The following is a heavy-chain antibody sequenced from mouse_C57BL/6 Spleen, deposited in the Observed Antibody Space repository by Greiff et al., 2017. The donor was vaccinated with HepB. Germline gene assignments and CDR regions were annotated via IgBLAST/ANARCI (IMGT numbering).Heavy chain of an antibody. V-gene: IGHV5-9*01. CDR2: ISGGGGNT. D-gene: IGHD2-4*01. J-gene: IGHJ2*01. CDR1: GFTFSSYT. Sequence: EVQLVESGGGLVKPGGSLKLSCAASGFTFSSYTMSWVRQTPEKRLEWVATISGGGGNTYYPDSVKGRFTISRDNAKNTLYLQMSSLRSEDTALYYCAKREGLRDYFDYWGQGTTLTVSS. CDR3: AKREGLRDYFDY.